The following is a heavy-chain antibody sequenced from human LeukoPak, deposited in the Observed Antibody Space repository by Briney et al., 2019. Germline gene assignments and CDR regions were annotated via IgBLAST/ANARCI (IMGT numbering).Heavy chain of an antibody. V-gene: IGHV3-48*04. CDR2: ISSSSSTI. CDR1: GFTFSSYW. J-gene: IGHJ3*02. CDR3: ASSGFNGAFDI. D-gene: IGHD7-27*01. Sequence: GGSLRLSCAASGFTFSSYWMSWVRQAPGKGLEWVSYISSSSSTIYYADSVKGRFTISRDNAKNSLYLKMNSLRAEDTAVYYCASSGFNGAFDIWGQGTMVTVSS.